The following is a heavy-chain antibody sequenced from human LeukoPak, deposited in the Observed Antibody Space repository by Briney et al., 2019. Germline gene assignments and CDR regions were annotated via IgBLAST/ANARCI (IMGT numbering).Heavy chain of an antibody. Sequence: ASVKVSCKASGYTFINYGISWVRQAPGQGLEWMGWINTYSGNTNYAQKLQGRVSMTTGTSTSIAYMELRSLRSDDTAVYYCARQAGGYSSGWYQFHFDYWGQGTLVTVSS. J-gene: IGHJ4*02. CDR2: INTYSGNT. D-gene: IGHD6-19*01. V-gene: IGHV1-18*04. CDR1: GYTFINYG. CDR3: ARQAGGYSSGWYQFHFDY.